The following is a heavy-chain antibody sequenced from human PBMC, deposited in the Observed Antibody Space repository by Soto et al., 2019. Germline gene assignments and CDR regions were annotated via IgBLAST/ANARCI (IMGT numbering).Heavy chain of an antibody. CDR2: ISSSSSSI. CDR1: GFTFSSYS. D-gene: IGHD3-16*01. J-gene: IGHJ4*02. V-gene: IGHV3-21*01. CDR3: VMGYYSDD. Sequence: GGSLRLSCAASGFTFSSYSVNWVRQAPGKGLEWVSSISSSSSSIYYADSVKGRFTISRDNSKNTLYLQMSSLRAEDTAVYYCVMGYYSDDCGQGTRVTVSS.